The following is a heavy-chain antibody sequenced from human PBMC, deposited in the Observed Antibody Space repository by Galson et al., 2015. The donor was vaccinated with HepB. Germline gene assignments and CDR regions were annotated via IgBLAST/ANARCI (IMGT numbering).Heavy chain of an antibody. CDR3: ASEGHY. V-gene: IGHV3-30-3*01. J-gene: IGHJ4*02. Sequence: SLRLSCAASGFTFSSYAMHWVRQAPGKGLEWVAVISYDGSNKYYADSVKGRFTISRDNSKNTLYLQMNSLRAEDTAVYYCASEGHYWGQGTLVTVSS. CDR2: ISYDGSNK. CDR1: GFTFSSYA.